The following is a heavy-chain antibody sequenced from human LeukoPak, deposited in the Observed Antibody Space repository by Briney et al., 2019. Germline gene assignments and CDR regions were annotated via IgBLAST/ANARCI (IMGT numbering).Heavy chain of an antibody. Sequence: GGSLRLSCAASGFTFSSYGMHWVRQAPGKGLEWVAFIRYDGSNKYYADSVKGRFTISRDNSKNTLYLQMNSLRAEDTAVYYCARERITIFGVRGGNDAFDVWGQGTMVTVSS. CDR3: ARERITIFGVRGGNDAFDV. D-gene: IGHD3-3*01. V-gene: IGHV3-30*02. J-gene: IGHJ3*01. CDR1: GFTFSSYG. CDR2: IRYDGSNK.